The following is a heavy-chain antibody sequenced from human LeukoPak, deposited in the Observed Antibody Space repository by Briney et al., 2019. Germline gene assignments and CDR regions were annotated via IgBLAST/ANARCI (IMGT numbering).Heavy chain of an antibody. CDR2: IYYSGST. J-gene: IGHJ4*02. V-gene: IGHV4-39*01. CDR1: GGSISSSSYY. CDR3: ARQWADFWSGYYLVFDY. Sequence: SETLSLTCTVSGGSISSSSYYWGWIRQPPGKGLEWIGSIYYSGSTYYNPSLKSRVTISVDTSKNQFSLRLSSVTTADTAVYYCARQWADFWSGYYLVFDYWGQGTLVTVSS. D-gene: IGHD3-3*01.